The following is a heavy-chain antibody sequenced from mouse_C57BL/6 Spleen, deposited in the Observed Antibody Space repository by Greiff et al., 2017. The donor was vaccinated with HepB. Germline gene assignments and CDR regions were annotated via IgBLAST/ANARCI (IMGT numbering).Heavy chain of an antibody. CDR2: ISDGGSYT. CDR3: ARERVIRGYFDG. J-gene: IGHJ1*03. Sequence: EVKLMESGGGLVKPGGSLKLSCAASGFTFSSYAMSWVRQTPEKRLEWVATISDGGSYTYYPDNVKGRFTISRDNAKNNLYLQMSHLKSEDTAMYYCARERVIRGYFDGWGKGTTVTVSS. V-gene: IGHV5-4*01. D-gene: IGHD2-4*01. CDR1: GFTFSSYA.